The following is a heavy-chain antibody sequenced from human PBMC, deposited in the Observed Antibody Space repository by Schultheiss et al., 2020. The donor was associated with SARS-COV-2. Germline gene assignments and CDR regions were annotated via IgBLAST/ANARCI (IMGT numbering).Heavy chain of an antibody. CDR1: GGSVSSGSYY. Sequence: SETLSLTCTVSGGSVSSGSYYWSWIRQPPGKGLEWIGYIYYSGSTNYNPSLKSRVTISVDTSKNQFSLKLSSVTAADTAVYYCARSLHYYDSRYRFDYWGQGTLVTVSS. CDR3: ARSLHYYDSRYRFDY. CDR2: IYYSGST. V-gene: IGHV4-61*01. D-gene: IGHD3-22*01. J-gene: IGHJ4*02.